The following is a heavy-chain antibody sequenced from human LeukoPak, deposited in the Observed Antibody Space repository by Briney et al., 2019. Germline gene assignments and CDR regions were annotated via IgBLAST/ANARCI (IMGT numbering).Heavy chain of an antibody. V-gene: IGHV3-30-3*01. J-gene: IGHJ3*02. Sequence: GGSLRLSCAASGFTFSSYAMHWVRQAPGKGLEWVAVISYDGSNKYYADSVKGRFTISRDNSKNTLYLQMNSLRPEDTSVYYCARDWPAAGTDAFDIWGQGTMVTVSS. CDR3: ARDWPAAGTDAFDI. CDR2: ISYDGSNK. D-gene: IGHD1-26*01. CDR1: GFTFSSYA.